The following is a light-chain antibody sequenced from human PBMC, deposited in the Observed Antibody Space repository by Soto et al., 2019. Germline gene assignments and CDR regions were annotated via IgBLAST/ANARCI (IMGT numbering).Light chain of an antibody. Sequence: IQLTQSPFSLSASVGDRVTITCRASQGVRSYLAWFQQRPGKAPKLLIFGASTLQNGVPARFSGGGFGTEFTLTITSLQPEDFATYYCHQVYTYPRTFGQGTKVEIK. J-gene: IGKJ1*01. CDR2: GAS. V-gene: IGKV1-9*01. CDR1: QGVRSY. CDR3: HQVYTYPRT.